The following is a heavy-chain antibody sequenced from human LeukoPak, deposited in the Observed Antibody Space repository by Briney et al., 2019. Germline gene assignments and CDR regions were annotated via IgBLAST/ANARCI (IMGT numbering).Heavy chain of an antibody. V-gene: IGHV4-39*01. J-gene: IGHJ4*02. D-gene: IGHD3-22*01. CDR2: IYYSGST. Sequence: SETLSLTCTVSGGSISTSSYHWDLIRQPPGKGLEWIATIYYSGSTYYNPSLKSRVTISVDTSKNQFSLKLSSVTAADTAVYYCARLLRSRWLLLRPVSCFDYWGQGTLVTVSS. CDR3: ARLLRSRWLLLRPVSCFDY. CDR1: GGSISTSSYH.